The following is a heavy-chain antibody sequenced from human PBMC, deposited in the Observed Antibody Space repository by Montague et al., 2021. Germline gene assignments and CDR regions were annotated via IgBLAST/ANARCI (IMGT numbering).Heavy chain of an antibody. J-gene: IGHJ4*02. Sequence: SETLSLTCTVSGGSISSSSYYWGWIRQPPGKGLEWIGTFYSGGNTYYNPALKSRVSISADTSNNQFSLKLHSVTAADTAVYFCARARITGTTTPLDYWGQGTLVIVS. D-gene: IGHD1/OR15-1a*01. CDR3: ARARITGTTTPLDY. CDR2: FYSGGNT. V-gene: IGHV4-39*01. CDR1: GGSISSSSYY.